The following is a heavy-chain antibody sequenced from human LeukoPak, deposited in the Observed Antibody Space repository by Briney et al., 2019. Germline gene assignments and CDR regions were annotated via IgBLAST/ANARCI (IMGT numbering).Heavy chain of an antibody. CDR2: INPSGTNT. D-gene: IGHD3-10*02. CDR1: GFIFRSSA. Sequence: GGSLRLSCAASGFIFRSSAMTWVRQAPGRGLEWVSTINPSGTNTYHADSVKGRFTISRDNSQSTVFLQMNSLRAEDTALYYCAKDLHYYVAMDVWGQGTAVTVSS. J-gene: IGHJ6*02. V-gene: IGHV3-23*01. CDR3: AKDLHYYVAMDV.